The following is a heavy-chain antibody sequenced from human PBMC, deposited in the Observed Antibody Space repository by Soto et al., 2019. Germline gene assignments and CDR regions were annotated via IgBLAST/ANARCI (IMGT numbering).Heavy chain of an antibody. CDR2: INSDGSST. Sequence: EVQLVESGGGLVQPGGSLRLSCAASGFTFSSYWMHWVRQAPGKGLVWVSRINSDGSSTSYADSVKGRFTISRDNAKNTLYLQMNSLRAEDTAVYYCASAPSEQLGPTFYYYYGMDVWGQGTTVTVSS. D-gene: IGHD6-6*01. V-gene: IGHV3-74*01. CDR1: GFTFSSYW. J-gene: IGHJ6*02. CDR3: ASAPSEQLGPTFYYYYGMDV.